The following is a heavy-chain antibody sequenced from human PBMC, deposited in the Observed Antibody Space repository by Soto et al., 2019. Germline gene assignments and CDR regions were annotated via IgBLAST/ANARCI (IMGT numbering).Heavy chain of an antibody. CDR1: GGSFSGYY. J-gene: IGHJ5*02. D-gene: IGHD1-7*01. CDR3: ARTPITGTIWFDP. Sequence: PSETLSLTCAVYGGSFSGYYWSWIRQPPGKGLEWIGEINHSGSTNYNPSLKSRVTISVDTSKNQFSLKLSSVTAADTAVYYCARTPITGTIWFDPWGQGTLVTVSS. V-gene: IGHV4-34*01. CDR2: INHSGST.